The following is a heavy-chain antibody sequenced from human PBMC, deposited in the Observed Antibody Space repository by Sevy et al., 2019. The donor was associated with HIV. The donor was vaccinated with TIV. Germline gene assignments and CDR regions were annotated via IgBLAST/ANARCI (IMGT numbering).Heavy chain of an antibody. D-gene: IGHD1-26*01. CDR1: GFTFSSYG. CDR3: AKDYGAFDY. Sequence: GGSLRLSCAASGFTFSSYGMHWVRQAPGMGLEWVAVISYDGSNKYYADSVKGRFTISRDNSENTLYLQMNSLRAEDTAVYYCAKDYGAFDYWGQRTLVTVSS. V-gene: IGHV3-30*18. J-gene: IGHJ4*02. CDR2: ISYDGSNK.